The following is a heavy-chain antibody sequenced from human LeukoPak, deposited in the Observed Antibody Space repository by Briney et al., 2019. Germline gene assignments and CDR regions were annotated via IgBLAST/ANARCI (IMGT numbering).Heavy chain of an antibody. D-gene: IGHD6-13*01. J-gene: IGHJ3*01. CDR3: ARSKSGYSTDAFDV. V-gene: IGHV3-74*03. Sequence: GGSLRLSCAASGFTFSSHWMHWVRQAPGKGLVWVSRINGDGSNTTYADSVKGRFTISRDNAKNTLYLQMNSLRAEDTAVYHCARSKSGYSTDAFDVWGQGTMVTVPS. CDR2: INGDGSNT. CDR1: GFTFSSHW.